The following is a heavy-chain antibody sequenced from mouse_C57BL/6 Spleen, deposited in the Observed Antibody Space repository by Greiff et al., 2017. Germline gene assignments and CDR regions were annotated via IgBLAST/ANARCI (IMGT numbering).Heavy chain of an antibody. CDR2: IGPGSGST. D-gene: IGHD1-1*01. CDR1: GFTFTDYY. V-gene: IGHV1-77*01. Sequence: QVQLQQSGAELVKPGASVKLSCKASGFTFTDYYINWVKQRPGQGLEWIGKIGPGSGSTYYNEKFKGKATLTADKSSSTAYLQLSSLTSEDTAVYFCARSSYDGSSYDAMDYWGTGTSVTVSS. CDR3: ARSSYDGSSYDAMDY. J-gene: IGHJ4*01.